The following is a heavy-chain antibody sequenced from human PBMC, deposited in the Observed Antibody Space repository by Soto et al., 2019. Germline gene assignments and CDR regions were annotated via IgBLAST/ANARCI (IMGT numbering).Heavy chain of an antibody. CDR3: ARGGGDVCSGGSCHYYYYMDV. V-gene: IGHV1-18*01. Sequence: GASVKVSCKASGYTFTSYGISWVRQAPGQGLERMGWISAYNGNTNYAQKLQGRVTMTTDTSTSTAYMELRSLRSDDTAVYYCARGGGDVCSGGSCHYYYYMDVCGKGTTVTVSS. J-gene: IGHJ6*03. CDR2: ISAYNGNT. D-gene: IGHD2-15*01. CDR1: GYTFTSYG.